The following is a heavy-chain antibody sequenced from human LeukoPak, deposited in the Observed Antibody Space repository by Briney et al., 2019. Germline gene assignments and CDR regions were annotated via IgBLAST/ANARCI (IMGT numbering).Heavy chain of an antibody. CDR2: IYNSGRT. J-gene: IGHJ4*02. D-gene: IGHD2-21*02. CDR3: AGLQSHRPLDY. Sequence: SETLSLTCTVSGGSVSSGNYYWNWIRQPPGKGLEWIGYIYNSGRTNYNPSLMSRVTILVDTSKNQFSLKLSSVIAADTAVYYCAGLQSHRPLDYWGQGTLVTVSS. CDR1: GGSVSSGNYY. V-gene: IGHV4-61*01.